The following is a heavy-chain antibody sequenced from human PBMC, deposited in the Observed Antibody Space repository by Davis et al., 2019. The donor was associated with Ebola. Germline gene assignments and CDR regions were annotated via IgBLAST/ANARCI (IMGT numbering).Heavy chain of an antibody. V-gene: IGHV5-51*01. Sequence: PGGSLRLSCKGSGYSFATFWIAWVRQLPGRGLEWMGVIYPSDSDTRYSPSFQGQVTISVDKSISTAYLQWSSLKASDTAMYYCARRSDGSSHDYWGQGTLVTVPS. CDR2: IYPSDSDT. CDR3: ARRSDGSSHDY. CDR1: GYSFATFW. D-gene: IGHD6-13*01. J-gene: IGHJ4*02.